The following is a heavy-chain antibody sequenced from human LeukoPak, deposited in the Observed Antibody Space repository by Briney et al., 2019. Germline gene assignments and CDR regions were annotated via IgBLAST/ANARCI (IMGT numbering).Heavy chain of an antibody. CDR3: ARGNILDGIIPEFDY. Sequence: GGSLRLSCAASGFTFSSYSMNWVRQAPGKGLKWVSSINHSGSYIYYVDSVKDRFTISRDNSMYLKMNSLRAEDTAVYYSARGNILDGIIPEFDYWGQGTLVTVSS. V-gene: IGHV3-21*01. CDR1: GFTFSSYS. D-gene: IGHD1-14*01. J-gene: IGHJ4*02. CDR2: INHSGSYI.